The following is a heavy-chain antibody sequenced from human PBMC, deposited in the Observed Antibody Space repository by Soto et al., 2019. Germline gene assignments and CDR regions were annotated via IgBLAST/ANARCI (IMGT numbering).Heavy chain of an antibody. CDR2: INHSGST. CDR3: ARGKTGSYYYYYGMDV. D-gene: IGHD3-10*01. V-gene: IGHV4-34*01. CDR1: GGSFSGYY. Sequence: PSETLSLTCAVYGGSFSGYYWSWIRQPPGKGLEWIGEINHSGSTNYNPSLKSRVTISVGTSKNQFSLKLSSVTAADTAVHYCARGKTGSYYYYYGMDVWGQGTTVTVSS. J-gene: IGHJ6*02.